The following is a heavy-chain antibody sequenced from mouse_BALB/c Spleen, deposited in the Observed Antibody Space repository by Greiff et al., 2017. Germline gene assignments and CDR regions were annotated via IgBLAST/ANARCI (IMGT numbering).Heavy chain of an antibody. CDR1: GFSLTSYG. CDR3: ARHGGSSPYYFDY. CDR2: IWSDGST. J-gene: IGHJ2*01. V-gene: IGHV2-6-2*01. D-gene: IGHD1-1*01. Sequence: QVQLKESGPDLVAPSQSLSITCTVSGFSLTSYGVHWVRQPPGKGLEWLVVIWSDGSTTYNSALKSRLSISKDNSKSQVFLKMNSLQTDDTAMYYCARHGGSSPYYFDYWGQGTTLTVSS.